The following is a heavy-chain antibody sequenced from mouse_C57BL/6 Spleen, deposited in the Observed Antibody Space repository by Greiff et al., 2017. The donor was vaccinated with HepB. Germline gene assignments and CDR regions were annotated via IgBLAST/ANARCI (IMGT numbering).Heavy chain of an antibody. V-gene: IGHV2-9-1*01. CDR1: GFSLTSYA. Sequence: VKLKESGPGLVAPSQSLSITCTVSGFSLTSYAISWVRQPPGKGLEWLGVIWTGGGTNYNSALKSRLSISKDNSKSQVFLKMNSLQTDDTARYYCARNRYGSSHWYFDVWGTGTTVTVSS. D-gene: IGHD1-1*01. CDR3: ARNRYGSSHWYFDV. CDR2: IWTGGGT. J-gene: IGHJ1*03.